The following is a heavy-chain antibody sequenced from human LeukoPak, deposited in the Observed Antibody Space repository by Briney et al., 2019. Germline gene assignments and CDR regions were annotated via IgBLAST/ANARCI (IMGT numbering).Heavy chain of an antibody. CDR1: GFTFSSYS. CDR2: ISSSSSYI. J-gene: IGHJ4*02. Sequence: GGSLRLSCAASGFTFSSYSMNWVRQAPGKRLEWVSSISSSSSYIYYADSVKGRFTISRDNAKNSLYLQMNSLRAEDTAVYYCARDLGGPFDYWGQGTLSPSPQ. CDR3: ARDLGGPFDY. D-gene: IGHD3-16*01. V-gene: IGHV3-21*01.